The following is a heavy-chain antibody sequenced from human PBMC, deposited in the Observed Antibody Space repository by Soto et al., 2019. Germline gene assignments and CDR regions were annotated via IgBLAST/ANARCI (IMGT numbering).Heavy chain of an antibody. D-gene: IGHD2-15*01. J-gene: IGHJ3*02. CDR3: ARGRRWYDAFDI. CDR2: MNPNSGNT. CDR1: GYTFTSYD. Sequence: ASVKVSCKASGYTFTSYDINWVRQATGRGLEWMGWMNPNSGNTGYAQKFQGRVTMTRNTSISTAYMELSSLRSEDTAVYYCARGRRWYDAFDIWGQGTMVTVSS. V-gene: IGHV1-8*01.